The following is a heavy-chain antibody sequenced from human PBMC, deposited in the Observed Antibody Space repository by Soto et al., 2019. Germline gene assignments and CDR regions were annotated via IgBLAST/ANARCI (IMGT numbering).Heavy chain of an antibody. D-gene: IGHD3-10*02. J-gene: IGHJ4*02. CDR1: GFTFSGYS. CDR3: AREDVLGVRSFDY. CDR2: ISSGSKTI. V-gene: IGHV3-48*02. Sequence: GGSLRLSCAASGFTFSGYSVNWVRQAPGKGLEWVSYISSGSKTIYYAESVKGRFTVSRDNARNSQYLQMNSLRDEDTAVYYCAREDVLGVRSFDYWGQGTLVTVSS.